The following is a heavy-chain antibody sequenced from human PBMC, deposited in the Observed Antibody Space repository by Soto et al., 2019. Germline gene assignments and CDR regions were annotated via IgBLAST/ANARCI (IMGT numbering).Heavy chain of an antibody. D-gene: IGHD3-16*01. CDR2: FIPILGTT. V-gene: IGHV1-69*01. CDR3: ARALLRLGELSFGSFDY. J-gene: IGHJ4*02. Sequence: QVHLVQSGAEVRKPGSSVKVSCKASGGTFRNHGINWVRQAPGQGLEWVGAFIPILGTTNYAPKFQGRVTITADESTSTAYMQLSSLRSEDSGIYFCARALLRLGELSFGSFDYWGQGTLVTVSS. CDR1: GGTFRNHG.